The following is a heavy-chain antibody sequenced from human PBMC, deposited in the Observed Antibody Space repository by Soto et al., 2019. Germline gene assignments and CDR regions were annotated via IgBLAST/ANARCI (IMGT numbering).Heavy chain of an antibody. J-gene: IGHJ4*02. Sequence: PSETLSLTCSVSGGSIIRHYWSWIRQPPGKGLEWIGYIHYTGSTDYNPSLKSRLTISVDTSKNQFSLKLSSVTAADTAVYYCARGGWSLDYWGQGTLVTVSA. CDR2: IHYTGST. D-gene: IGHD2-15*01. CDR1: GGSIIRHY. V-gene: IGHV4-59*11. CDR3: ARGGWSLDY.